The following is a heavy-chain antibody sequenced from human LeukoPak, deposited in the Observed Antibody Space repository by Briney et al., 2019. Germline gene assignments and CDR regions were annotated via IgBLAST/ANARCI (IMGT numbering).Heavy chain of an antibody. CDR1: GFTFSSYG. V-gene: IGHV3-33*01. CDR3: ARHLGGNYLDRPFDY. J-gene: IGHJ4*02. CDR2: IWYDGSNK. D-gene: IGHD3-22*01. Sequence: PGRSLRLSCAASGFTFSSYGMHWVRQAPGKGLEWVAVIWYDGSNKYYADSEKGPFTISRDNSKNTLYLQMNSLRAEDTAVYYCARHLGGNYLDRPFDYWGQGTLVTVSS.